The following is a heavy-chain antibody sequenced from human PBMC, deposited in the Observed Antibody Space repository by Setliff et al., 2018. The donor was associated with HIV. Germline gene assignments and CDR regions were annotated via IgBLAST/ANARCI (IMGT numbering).Heavy chain of an antibody. D-gene: IGHD6-19*01. J-gene: IGHJ3*02. V-gene: IGHV4-59*01. CDR1: GGSISSYY. CDR3: ARVRYSSGWYSHAFDI. CDR2: IYYSGST. Sequence: SETLFLTCTVSGGSISSYYWSWIRQPPGKGLEWIGYIYYSGSTNYNPSLKSRVTISVDTSKNQFSLKLSSVTAADTAVYYCARVRYSSGWYSHAFDIWGQGTMVTVSS.